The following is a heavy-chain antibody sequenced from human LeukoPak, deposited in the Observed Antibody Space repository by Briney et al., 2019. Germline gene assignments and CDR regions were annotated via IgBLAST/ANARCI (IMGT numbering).Heavy chain of an antibody. D-gene: IGHD3-22*01. CDR2: IYYSGST. CDR1: GGSISSGGYY. J-gene: IGHJ6*02. V-gene: IGHV4-31*03. Sequence: SETLSLTCTVSGGSISSGGYYWSWIRQHPGKGLEWIGYIYYSGSTYHNPSLKSRVTISVDTSKNQFSLKLSSVTAADTAVYYCARAPYYYDSSGPWGMDVWGQGTTVTVSS. CDR3: ARAPYYYDSSGPWGMDV.